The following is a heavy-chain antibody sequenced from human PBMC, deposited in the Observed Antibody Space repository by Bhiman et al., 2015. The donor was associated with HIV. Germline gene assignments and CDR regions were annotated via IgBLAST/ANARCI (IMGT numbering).Heavy chain of an antibody. CDR3: ARDKESVTMVRGPFDP. V-gene: IGHV3-30*04. CDR1: GFTFSAYA. D-gene: IGHD3-10*01. Sequence: QVQLVESGGGVVQSGRSLRLSCAASGFTFSAYALHWVRQAPGKGLEWVAVISYDGRDKDYADSVKGRFTISRDNSKNTLYLQMNSLRTEDTSLYYCARDKESVTMVRGPFDPVGQGTRVTVSS. J-gene: IGHJ5*02. CDR2: ISYDGRDK.